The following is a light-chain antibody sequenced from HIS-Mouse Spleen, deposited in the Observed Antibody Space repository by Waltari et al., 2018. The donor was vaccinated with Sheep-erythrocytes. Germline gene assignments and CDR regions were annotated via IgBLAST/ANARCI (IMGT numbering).Light chain of an antibody. CDR1: SGHSSYI. V-gene: IGLV4-60*03. J-gene: IGLJ3*02. CDR2: LEGSGSY. CDR3: ETWDSNTLWV. Sequence: QPVLTQSSSASASLGSSVKLTCPLSSGHSSYIIAWHQQQPGKAPRYLMKLEGSGSYNKGSGVPDRFSGSSSGADRYLTISNLQSEDEADYYCETWDSNTLWVFGGGTKLTVL.